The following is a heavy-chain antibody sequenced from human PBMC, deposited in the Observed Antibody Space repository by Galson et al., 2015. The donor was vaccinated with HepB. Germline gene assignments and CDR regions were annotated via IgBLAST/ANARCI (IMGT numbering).Heavy chain of an antibody. V-gene: IGHV1-69*04. D-gene: IGHD3-22*01. J-gene: IGHJ4*02. CDR3: ARDLSYYYDSSGYYYFDY. Sequence: SCKASGGTFSSYPISWVRQAPGQGLEWMGRIIPILGIANYAQKLQGRVTITADKSTSTAYMELSSLRSEDTAVYYCARDLSYYYDSSGYYYFDYWGQGTLVTVSS. CDR1: GGTFSSYP. CDR2: IIPILGIA.